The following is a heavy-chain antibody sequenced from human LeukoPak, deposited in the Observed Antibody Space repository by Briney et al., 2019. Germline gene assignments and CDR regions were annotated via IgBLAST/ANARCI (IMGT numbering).Heavy chain of an antibody. D-gene: IGHD3-10*01. V-gene: IGHV4-59*01. CDR3: ARVRSYYCSVTGKSYYFDY. Sequence: SETLSLTCTVSGGSISTYYWGWIRQPPGEGLEWIGYVSSNEGTYYNPSLKSRVTTLVDTSKNQFSLKVSSVTAADTAVYYCARVRSYYCSVTGKSYYFDYWGQGALVTVSS. CDR1: GGSISTYY. J-gene: IGHJ4*02. CDR2: VSSNEGT.